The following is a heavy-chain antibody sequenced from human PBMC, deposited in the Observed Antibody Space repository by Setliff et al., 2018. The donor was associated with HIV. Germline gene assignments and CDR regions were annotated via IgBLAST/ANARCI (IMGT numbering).Heavy chain of an antibody. CDR3: ALLWPFDY. D-gene: IGHD3-10*01. Sequence: GGSLRLSCAASGFTFSSYAMHWVRQAPGKGLEWVAVISYDGSEKYYMDFVKGRFTISRDNAENSLFLQTNSLRAEDTAIYYCALLWPFDYWGQGALVTVSS. CDR1: GFTFSSYA. J-gene: IGHJ4*02. CDR2: ISYDGSEK. V-gene: IGHV3-30*07.